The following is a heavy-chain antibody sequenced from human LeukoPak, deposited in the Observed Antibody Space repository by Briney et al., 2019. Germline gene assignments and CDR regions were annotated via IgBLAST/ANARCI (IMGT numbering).Heavy chain of an antibody. Sequence: SETLSLTCTVSGGSISGYYWSWIRQPAGKGLEWIGRIYTSGSTNYNPSLKSRVTISVDTSKNQFSLKLTSVTAADTAVYYCARWSLYYYDSGGYPMYYFDYWGQGTLVTVSS. D-gene: IGHD3-22*01. CDR3: ARWSLYYYDSGGYPMYYFDY. CDR2: IYTSGST. CDR1: GGSISGYY. J-gene: IGHJ4*02. V-gene: IGHV4-4*07.